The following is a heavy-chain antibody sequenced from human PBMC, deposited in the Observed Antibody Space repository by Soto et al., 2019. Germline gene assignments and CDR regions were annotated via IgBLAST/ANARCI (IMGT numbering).Heavy chain of an antibody. J-gene: IGHJ6*02. D-gene: IGHD2-8*01. CDR2: IIPIFGTA. CDR1: GGTFSSYA. Sequence: GASVKVSCKASGGTFSSYAISWVRQAPGQGLEWMGGIIPIFGTANYAQKFQGRVTITADESTSTAYMELSSLRSEDTAVYYCARGPTPVRGGGYYYYYGMDVWGQGSTVTVSS. CDR3: ARGPTPVRGGGYYYYYGMDV. V-gene: IGHV1-69*13.